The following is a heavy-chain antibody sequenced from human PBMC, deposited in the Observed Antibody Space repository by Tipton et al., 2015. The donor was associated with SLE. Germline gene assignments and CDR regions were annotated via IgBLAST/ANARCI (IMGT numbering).Heavy chain of an antibody. J-gene: IGHJ3*02. CDR2: INHSGST. CDR1: GGSFSGYY. CDR3: ARVTGDQEAFDI. V-gene: IGHV4-34*01. Sequence: TLSLTCAVYGGSFSGYYWSWIRQPPGKGLEWIGEINHSGSTNYNPSLKSRVTISVDTSKNQFSLKLSSVTAADTAVYYCARVTGDQEAFDIWGQGTMVTVSS. D-gene: IGHD2-21*02.